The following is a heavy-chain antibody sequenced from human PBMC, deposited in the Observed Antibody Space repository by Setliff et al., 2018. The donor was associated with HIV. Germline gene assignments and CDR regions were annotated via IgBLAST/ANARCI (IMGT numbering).Heavy chain of an antibody. CDR2: ISPSNGYT. CDR1: GYTFSSYG. V-gene: IGHV1-18*01. J-gene: IGHJ4*02. CDR3: AREHSTTWPYFDF. D-gene: IGHD6-13*01. Sequence: ASVKVSCKASGYTFSSYGISWVRQAPGQGLEWMGWISPSNGYTDYAQKFRDRVTLTTDTSTSTAYMEVRSLTSDDTAVYYCAREHSTTWPYFDFWGQGTLVTVSS.